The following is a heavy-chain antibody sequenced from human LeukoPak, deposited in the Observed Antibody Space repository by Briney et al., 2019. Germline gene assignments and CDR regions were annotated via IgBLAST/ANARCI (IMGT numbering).Heavy chain of an antibody. CDR1: GGSFSGYY. J-gene: IGHJ4*02. V-gene: IGHV4-34*01. Sequence: PSETLSLTCAVYGGSFSGYYWSWIRQPPGKGLEWIGEINHSGSTNYNPSLKSRVTISVDTSKNQFSLKLSSVTAADTAVYYCAKGRGFGGVIVRLYYFDYWGQGTLVTVSS. D-gene: IGHD3-16*02. CDR2: INHSGST. CDR3: AKGRGFGGVIVRLYYFDY.